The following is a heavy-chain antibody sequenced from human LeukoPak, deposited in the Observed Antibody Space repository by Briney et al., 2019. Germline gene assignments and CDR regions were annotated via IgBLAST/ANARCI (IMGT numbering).Heavy chain of an antibody. D-gene: IGHD3-10*01. CDR3: ARDSRGAFDI. J-gene: IGHJ3*02. V-gene: IGHV3-11*01. CDR2: ISTSSSTI. CDR1: GFTFSDYY. Sequence: PGGSLRLSCAASGFTFSDYYISWIRQAPGKGLEWLSYISTSSSTIYYADSVKGRFTISRDNAKNSLYLQMNSLRAEDTAVYYCARDSRGAFDIWGQGTTVTVSS.